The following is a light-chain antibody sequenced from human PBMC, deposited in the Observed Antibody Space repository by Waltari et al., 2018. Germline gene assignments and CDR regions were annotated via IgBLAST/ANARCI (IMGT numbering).Light chain of an antibody. Sequence: QSVLTQPPSASGTPGQRVTISCSGTSSNIGSNYVYWYHQLPGTAPKLLIYRNNQRPSGVPDRFSGSKSGTSASLVISGLRSEDEADYYCAVWDDSLSGRVFGGGTKLTVL. V-gene: IGLV1-47*01. CDR3: AVWDDSLSGRV. CDR1: SSNIGSNY. J-gene: IGLJ3*02. CDR2: RNN.